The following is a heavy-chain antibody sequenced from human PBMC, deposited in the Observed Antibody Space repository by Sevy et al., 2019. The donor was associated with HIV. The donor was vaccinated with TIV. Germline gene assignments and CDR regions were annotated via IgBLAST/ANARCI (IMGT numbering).Heavy chain of an antibody. CDR3: AKGRSGWRGDY. V-gene: IGHV3-23*01. J-gene: IGHJ4*02. Sequence: GGSLRLSCVASGFTFSSYAMSWVRQAPGKGLEWVSAISGSGGSTYYADSVKGRFTISRDNSKNTLYLQMNSLRAEDTALYYCAKGRSGWRGDYWGQGTLVTVSS. D-gene: IGHD6-19*01. CDR2: ISGSGGST. CDR1: GFTFSSYA.